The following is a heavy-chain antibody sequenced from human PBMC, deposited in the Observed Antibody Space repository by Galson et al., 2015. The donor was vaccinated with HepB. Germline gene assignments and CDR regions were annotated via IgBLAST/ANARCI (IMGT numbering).Heavy chain of an antibody. J-gene: IGHJ4*02. V-gene: IGHV3-21*01. CDR1: GFTFSSYS. Sequence: LRLSCAASGFTFSSYSMNWVRQAPGKGLEWVLSISSSSSYIYYADSVKGRFTISRDNAKNSLYLQMNSLRAEDTAVYYCAGEVWSHPFDYWGQGTLVTVSS. D-gene: IGHD3-10*01. CDR2: ISSSSSYI. CDR3: AGEVWSHPFDY.